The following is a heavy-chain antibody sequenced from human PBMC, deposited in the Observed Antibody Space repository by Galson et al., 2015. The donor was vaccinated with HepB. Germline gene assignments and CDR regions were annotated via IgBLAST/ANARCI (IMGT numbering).Heavy chain of an antibody. Sequence: SLRLSCAASGFTFSSYGMHWVRQAPGKGLEWVAVISYDGSNKYYADSVKGRFTISRDNSKNTLYLQMNSLRAEDTAVYYCAKVLVVGGAYYYYGMDVWGQGTTVTVSS. V-gene: IGHV3-30*18. CDR3: AKVLVVGGAYYYYGMDV. CDR2: ISYDGSNK. CDR1: GFTFSSYG. J-gene: IGHJ6*02. D-gene: IGHD2-15*01.